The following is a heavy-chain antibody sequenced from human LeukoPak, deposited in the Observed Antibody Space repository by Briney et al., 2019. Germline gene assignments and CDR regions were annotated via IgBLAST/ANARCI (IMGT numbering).Heavy chain of an antibody. CDR1: GFTFKLYW. V-gene: IGHV3-74*01. J-gene: IGHJ4*02. CDR3: AKRQAMHLDS. Sequence: GGSLRLSCAASGFTFKLYWMHWVRQVPGKRPVWVSRINDDGSDTIYADSVRGRFTISRDNSNSTLYLQLNSLRGEDTAVYYCAKRQAMHLDSWGQGTLVTVSS. CDR2: INDDGSDT.